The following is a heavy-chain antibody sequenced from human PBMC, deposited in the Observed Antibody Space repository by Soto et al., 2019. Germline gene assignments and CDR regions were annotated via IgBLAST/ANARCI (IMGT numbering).Heavy chain of an antibody. CDR2: INHSGST. Sequence: SETLSLTCAVYGGSFSGYYLSWIRQPPGKGLEWIGEINHSGSTNYNPSLKSRVTISVDTSKNQFSLKLSSVTAADTAVYYCARESPSSGSAYWGQGTLVTVSS. D-gene: IGHD6-19*01. CDR3: ARESPSSGSAY. CDR1: GGSFSGYY. J-gene: IGHJ4*02. V-gene: IGHV4-34*01.